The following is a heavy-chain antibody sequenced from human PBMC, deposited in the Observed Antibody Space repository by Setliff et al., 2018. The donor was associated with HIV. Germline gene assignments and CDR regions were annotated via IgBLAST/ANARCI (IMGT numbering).Heavy chain of an antibody. CDR3: ARERGSGSLDAFDI. Sequence: LSLTCTVSGDSISSGGYYWSWIRQYPGKGLEWIGYIYYSGSTSYSPSLKSRVTISLDTSKSQFSLKVRSVTAADTAVYYCARERGSGSLDAFDIWGQGTLVTVSS. CDR1: GDSISSGGYY. J-gene: IGHJ3*02. CDR2: IYYSGST. D-gene: IGHD3-10*01. V-gene: IGHV4-31*03.